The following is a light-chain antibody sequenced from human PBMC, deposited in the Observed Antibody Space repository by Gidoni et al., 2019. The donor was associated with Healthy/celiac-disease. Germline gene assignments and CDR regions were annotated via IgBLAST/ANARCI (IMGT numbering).Light chain of an antibody. CDR3: QQYYSTPWT. CDR2: WAS. Sequence: DIVMTQSPDSLAVSLGERATSNCKSSQSVLYSSNNKNYLAWYQQKPGQPPKLLIYWASTRASGVPDRFSGSGSGTDFTLTISSLQAEDVAVYYCQQYYSTPWTFGPXTKVEIK. J-gene: IGKJ1*01. V-gene: IGKV4-1*01. CDR1: QSVLYSSNNKNY.